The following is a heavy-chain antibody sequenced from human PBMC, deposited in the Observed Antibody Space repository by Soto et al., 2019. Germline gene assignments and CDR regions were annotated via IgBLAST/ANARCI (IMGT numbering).Heavy chain of an antibody. D-gene: IGHD3-10*01. CDR2: IYHSGST. V-gene: IGHV4-4*02. CDR1: GGSISSSNW. J-gene: IGHJ4*02. CDR3: ARRHYLYGSGSYYFDY. Sequence: QVQLQESGPGLVKPSGTLSLTCAVSGGSISSSNWWSWVRQPPGKGLEWIGEIYHSGSTNYNPSLKSRVTISXXKXKXXFSLKLSSVTAADTAVYYCARRHYLYGSGSYYFDYWGQGTLVTVSS.